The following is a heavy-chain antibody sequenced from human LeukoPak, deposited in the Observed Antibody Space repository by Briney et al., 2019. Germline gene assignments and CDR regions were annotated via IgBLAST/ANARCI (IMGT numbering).Heavy chain of an antibody. CDR1: GGSISTSSYY. V-gene: IGHV4-39*01. J-gene: IGHJ4*02. Sequence: SETLSLTCTVSGGSISTSSYYWGWIRQPPGKGLEWSGSIHYSGSTYYNPSLKSRLTISVDTAKNHFTLKLSSVTAADTAVYLCARHPLYYSRAYYADYFVYWGQGTLVTVSS. CDR3: ARHPLYYSRAYYADYFVY. D-gene: IGHD3-22*01. CDR2: IHYSGST.